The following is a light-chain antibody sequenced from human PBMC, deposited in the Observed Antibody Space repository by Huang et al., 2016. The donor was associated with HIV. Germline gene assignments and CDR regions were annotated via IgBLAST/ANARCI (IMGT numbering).Light chain of an antibody. Sequence: EIVMTQSPATLSVSPGERVTLPCRASQSVSTNLAGYHQKPGQAPRLLIYGASTRATAIPARVSGSGYGTEFTLTISSLRSEDFAVYYCQQYSNWPPWTFGQGTKVESK. CDR3: QQYSNWPPWT. V-gene: IGKV3-15*01. CDR2: GAS. J-gene: IGKJ1*01. CDR1: QSVSTN.